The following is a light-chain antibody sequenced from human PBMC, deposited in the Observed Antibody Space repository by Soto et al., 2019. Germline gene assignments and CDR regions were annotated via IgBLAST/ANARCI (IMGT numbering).Light chain of an antibody. J-gene: IGKJ3*01. CDR1: QSISSY. Sequence: DIQMTQSPSSLSASVGDRVTITCRASQSISSYLNWYQQKPGKAPKLLIYAASSLRSGVPSRFSGSGSGTDFTLTISSLQPEDFATYYCQQSSSTPRWFTFGPGTKVDIK. CDR3: QQSSSTPRWFT. V-gene: IGKV1-39*01. CDR2: AAS.